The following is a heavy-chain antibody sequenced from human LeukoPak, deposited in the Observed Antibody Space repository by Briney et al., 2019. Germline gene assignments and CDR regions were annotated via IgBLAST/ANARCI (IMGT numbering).Heavy chain of an antibody. Sequence: EASVKVSCKASGYTFTGYYMHWVRQAPGQGLEWMGWINPNSGGTNYAQKFQGRVTMTRDTSISTAYMELSRLRSDDTAVYYCAKSQHYDFWSGHDYWGQGTLVTVSS. D-gene: IGHD3-3*01. V-gene: IGHV1-2*02. CDR1: GYTFTGYY. J-gene: IGHJ4*02. CDR3: AKSQHYDFWSGHDY. CDR2: INPNSGGT.